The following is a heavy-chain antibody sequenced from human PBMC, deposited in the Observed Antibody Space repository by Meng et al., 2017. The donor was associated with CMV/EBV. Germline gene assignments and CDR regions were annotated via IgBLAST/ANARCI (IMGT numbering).Heavy chain of an antibody. Sequence: GESLKISCAASGFTFSSYSMNWVRQAPGKGLEWVSSISSSSYIYYADSVKGRFTISRDNAKNSLYLQMNSLRAEDTAVYYCARGRRGYSGYDFYDYWGQGTLVTVSS. CDR1: GFTFSSYS. CDR2: ISSSSYI. J-gene: IGHJ4*02. V-gene: IGHV3-21*04. CDR3: ARGRRGYSGYDFYDY. D-gene: IGHD5-12*01.